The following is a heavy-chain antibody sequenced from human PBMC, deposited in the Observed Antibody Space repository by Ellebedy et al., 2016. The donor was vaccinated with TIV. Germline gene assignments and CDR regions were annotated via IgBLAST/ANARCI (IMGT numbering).Heavy chain of an antibody. V-gene: IGHV1-2*02. CDR2: INPNSGGT. D-gene: IGHD3-10*01. Sequence: VSVKVSCKASGYTFTGYYMHWVRQAPGQGLEWMGWINPNSGGTNYAQKFQGRVAMTRDTSVRPAYMELSRLRSYDTAVYYCARVVYGSGSSKNPGPHFDYWGQGTLVTVSS. CDR3: ARVVYGSGSSKNPGPHFDY. J-gene: IGHJ4*02. CDR1: GYTFTGYY.